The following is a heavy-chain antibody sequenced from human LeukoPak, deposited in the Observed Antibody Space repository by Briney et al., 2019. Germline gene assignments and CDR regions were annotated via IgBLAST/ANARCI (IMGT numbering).Heavy chain of an antibody. CDR3: AIMARDFDY. CDR1: GFSFDEYA. D-gene: IGHD3-10*01. J-gene: IGHJ4*02. V-gene: IGHV3-9*01. Sequence: PGGSLRLSCAASGFSFDEYAMFWVRQGPGKGLEWVSGISWDSGRIAYADSVKGRFTISRDNAKNSLYLHMNSLRPDDTALYYCAIMARDFDYWGQGTLVTVSS. CDR2: ISWDSGRI.